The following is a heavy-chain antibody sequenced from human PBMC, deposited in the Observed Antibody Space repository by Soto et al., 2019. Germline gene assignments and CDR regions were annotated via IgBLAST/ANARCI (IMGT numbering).Heavy chain of an antibody. J-gene: IGHJ6*02. D-gene: IGHD3-3*01. V-gene: IGHV1-8*01. CDR2: MNPNSGNT. Sequence: ASVKVSCKASGYTFTSYDINWVRQATGQGLEWMGWMNPNSGNTGYAQKFQGRATMTRNTSISTAYMELSSLRSEDTAVYYCARAHVTIFGVVIMPHYYYYYGMDVWGQGTTVTVSS. CDR3: ARAHVTIFGVVIMPHYYYYYGMDV. CDR1: GYTFTSYD.